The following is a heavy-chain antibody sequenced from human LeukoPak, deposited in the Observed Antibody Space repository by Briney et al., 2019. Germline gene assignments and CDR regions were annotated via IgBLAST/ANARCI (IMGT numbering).Heavy chain of an antibody. CDR2: IKSKPDGETT. Sequence: TPGGSLRLSCAASGITFTNAWMTWVRQAPGKGLEWVGRIKSKPDGETTDYAAPVKGRFSISRDDSRSTMYLQMDSLKTEDTAVYYCTTDRNYFDSRAPGDFDYWGQGTLVTVSS. CDR3: TTDRNYFDSRAPGDFDY. CDR1: GITFTNAW. J-gene: IGHJ4*02. V-gene: IGHV3-15*01. D-gene: IGHD3-22*01.